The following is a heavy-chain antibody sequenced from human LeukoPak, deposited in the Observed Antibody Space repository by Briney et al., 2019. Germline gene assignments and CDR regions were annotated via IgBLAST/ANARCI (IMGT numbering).Heavy chain of an antibody. D-gene: IGHD5-24*01. J-gene: IGHJ4*02. Sequence: ASETLSLTCAVYGGSLSGYYWGWIRQPPGKGLEWIGSIYYSGSTYYNPSLKSRVTISVDTSKNQFSLKLSSVTAADTAVYYCARYRDGCNYADFDYWGQGTLVTVSS. V-gene: IGHV4-39*01. CDR1: GGSLSGYY. CDR3: ARYRDGCNYADFDY. CDR2: IYYSGST.